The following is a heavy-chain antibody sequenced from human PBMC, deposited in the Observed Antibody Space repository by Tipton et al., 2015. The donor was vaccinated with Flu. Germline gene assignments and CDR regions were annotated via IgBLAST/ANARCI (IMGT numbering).Heavy chain of an antibody. Sequence: TLSLTCTVSGGSISSYYWSWIRQPPGKGLEWIGYIYYSGSTNYNPSLKSRVTISVDTSKNQFSLKLSSVTAADTAVYYCARDRAGYDFWSGYYHKHDAFDIWGQGTMVTVSS. V-gene: IGHV4-59*01. CDR3: ARDRAGYDFWSGYYHKHDAFDI. J-gene: IGHJ3*02. CDR2: IYYSGST. CDR1: GGSISSYY. D-gene: IGHD3-3*01.